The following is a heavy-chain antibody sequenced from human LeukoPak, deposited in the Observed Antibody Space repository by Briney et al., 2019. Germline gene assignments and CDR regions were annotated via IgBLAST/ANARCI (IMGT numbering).Heavy chain of an antibody. CDR3: ASPRLGYCSSITCYPFDY. Sequence: GGSLKLSCAASGFTFSGSAMHWVRQASGKGLEWVGRIRSKANSYATAYAASVKGRFTISRDNSKNTLYLQMNSLRAEDTAVYYCASPRLGYCSSITCYPFDYWGQGTLVTVSS. CDR2: IRSKANSYAT. D-gene: IGHD2-2*01. V-gene: IGHV3-73*01. J-gene: IGHJ4*02. CDR1: GFTFSGSA.